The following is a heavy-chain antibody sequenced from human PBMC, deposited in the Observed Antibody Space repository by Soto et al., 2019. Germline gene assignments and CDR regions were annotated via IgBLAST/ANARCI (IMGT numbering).Heavy chain of an antibody. CDR1: GFTFSSYA. D-gene: IGHD2-2*01. J-gene: IGHJ6*02. CDR3: AKASRENVVVPAYYYYGMDV. Sequence: EVQLLESGGGLVQPGGSLRLSCAASGFTFSSYAMSWVRQAPRKGLEWVSAISGSGGSTYYADSVKGRFTISRDNSKNTLYLQMNSLRAEDTAVYYCAKASRENVVVPAYYYYGMDVWGQGTTVTVSS. CDR2: ISGSGGST. V-gene: IGHV3-23*01.